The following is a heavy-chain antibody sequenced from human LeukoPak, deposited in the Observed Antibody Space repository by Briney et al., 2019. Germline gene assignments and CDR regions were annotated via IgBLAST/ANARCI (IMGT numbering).Heavy chain of an antibody. V-gene: IGHV3-30*18. J-gene: IGHJ1*01. CDR3: AKGLRGYELLTGGHGIQD. CDR1: GFTVSSYG. Sequence: PGGSLRLSCAASGFTVSSYGMHWVRQAPGKGLEWVSVISYDGIEKYYADSVKGRFTISRDNSKNTLYLQMNSLRAEDRAVYYCAKGLRGYELLTGGHGIQDWGHGTLVTVSS. CDR2: ISYDGIEK. D-gene: IGHD3-9*01.